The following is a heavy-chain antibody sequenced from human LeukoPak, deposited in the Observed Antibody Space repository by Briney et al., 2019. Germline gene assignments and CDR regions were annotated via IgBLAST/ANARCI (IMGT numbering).Heavy chain of an antibody. CDR3: AKDLREGHYYDSSGCLDY. Sequence: PSETLSLTCAVYGGSFSGYYWSWIRQPPGKGLEWIGEINHSGSTNYNPSLKSRVTISVDTSKNQFSLKLSSVTAADTAVYYCAKDLREGHYYDSSGCLDYWGQGTLPTVYS. D-gene: IGHD3-22*01. CDR1: GGSFSGYY. V-gene: IGHV4-34*01. CDR2: INHSGST. J-gene: IGHJ4*02.